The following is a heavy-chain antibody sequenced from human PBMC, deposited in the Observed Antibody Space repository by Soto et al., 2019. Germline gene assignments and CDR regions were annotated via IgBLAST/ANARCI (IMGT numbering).Heavy chain of an antibody. CDR2: IIPIFGTT. Sequence: QVQLVQSGAEVKKPGSSVKVSCKASGGTFSNYAISWVRQAPGQGLEWMGVIIPIFGTTNYAQRVQGRVTITADESTSTAYMELSSLRSEDTAVYYCARVSSSWYKDYFDYWGQGTLVTVSS. CDR3: ARVSSSWYKDYFDY. CDR1: GGTFSNYA. D-gene: IGHD6-13*01. J-gene: IGHJ4*02. V-gene: IGHV1-69*12.